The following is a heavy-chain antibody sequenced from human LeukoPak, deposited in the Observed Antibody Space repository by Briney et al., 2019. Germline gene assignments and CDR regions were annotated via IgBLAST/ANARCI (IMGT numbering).Heavy chain of an antibody. CDR2: ISYDGSNK. CDR1: GFTFSNYG. Sequence: PGGSLRLSCAASGFTFSNYGMHWVRQAPGKGLEWVAVISYDGSNKYYADSVKGRFTISRDNSKNTLYLQMNSLRAEDTAVYYCAKDRRPLRITMIVVDHFDYWGQGTLVTVSS. V-gene: IGHV3-30*18. D-gene: IGHD3-22*01. CDR3: AKDRRPLRITMIVVDHFDY. J-gene: IGHJ4*02.